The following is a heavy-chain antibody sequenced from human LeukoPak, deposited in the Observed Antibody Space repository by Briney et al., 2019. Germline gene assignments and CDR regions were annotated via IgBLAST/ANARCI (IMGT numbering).Heavy chain of an antibody. V-gene: IGHV1-18*01. CDR2: ISAYNGNT. D-gene: IGHD3-10*01. Sequence: ASVKVSCKAPGYTFTSYGISWVRQAPGQGLEWMGWISAYNGNTNYAQKLQGRVTMTTDTSTSTAYMELRSLRSDDTAVYYCARASYYYGSGSYYTPQDYWGQGTLVTVSS. J-gene: IGHJ4*02. CDR1: GYTFTSYG. CDR3: ARASYYYGSGSYYTPQDY.